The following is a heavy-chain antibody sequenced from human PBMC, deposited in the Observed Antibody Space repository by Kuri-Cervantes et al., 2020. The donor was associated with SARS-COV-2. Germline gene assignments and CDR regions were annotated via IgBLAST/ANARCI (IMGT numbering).Heavy chain of an antibody. Sequence: SQTLSPTCAISGESVSSNSATWNWIRQSPSRGLEWLGRTYYRSKWYNDYAVSVKSRITINPDTSKNQFSLQLSSVTPEDTAVYYCARERIAAPPEYGMDVWGQGTTVTVSS. D-gene: IGHD6-6*01. CDR2: TYYRSKWYN. CDR1: GESVSSNSAT. J-gene: IGHJ6*02. V-gene: IGHV6-1*01. CDR3: ARERIAAPPEYGMDV.